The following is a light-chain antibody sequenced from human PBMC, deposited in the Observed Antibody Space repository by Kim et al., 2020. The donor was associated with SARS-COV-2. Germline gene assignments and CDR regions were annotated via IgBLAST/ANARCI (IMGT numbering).Light chain of an antibody. CDR2: DDT. Sequence: GQSITLSCTGTSSDVGSYNLVSWFQQHPGSTPTLIIYDDTKRPSGISDRFSGSKSGNTASLTISGLQAEDEADYYCCSYARGDVLIFGGGTQLTVL. J-gene: IGLJ2*01. CDR3: CSYARGDVLI. V-gene: IGLV2-23*01. CDR1: SSDVGSYNL.